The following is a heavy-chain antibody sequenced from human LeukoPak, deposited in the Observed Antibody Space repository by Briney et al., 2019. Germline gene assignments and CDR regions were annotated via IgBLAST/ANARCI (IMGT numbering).Heavy chain of an antibody. CDR2: IYYSGST. J-gene: IGHJ4*02. CDR3: ARRGYQTHHFDY. D-gene: IGHD2-2*01. CDR1: GGSISSSSYY. V-gene: IGHV4-39*01. Sequence: PSETLSLTCTVSGGSISSSSYYWGWIRQPPGKGLEWIGSIYYSGSTYYNPSLKSRVTISVDTSKNQFSLKLSSVTAADTAVYYCARRGYQTHHFDYWGQGTLVTVSS.